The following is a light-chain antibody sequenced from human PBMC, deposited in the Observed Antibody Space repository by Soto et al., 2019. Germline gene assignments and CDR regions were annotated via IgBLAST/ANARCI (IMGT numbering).Light chain of an antibody. J-gene: IGKJ1*01. CDR1: QSVSSN. V-gene: IGKV3-15*01. CDR3: QQYKIWPT. Sequence: IVMPQSPATLSVSPGERATLSCRASQSVSSNLAWYQQKPGQAPRLLIYGASTRATGIPDRVSGSGSGTEFTLTISSLQSEDFAVYFCQQYKIWPTFGQGTKVDIK. CDR2: GAS.